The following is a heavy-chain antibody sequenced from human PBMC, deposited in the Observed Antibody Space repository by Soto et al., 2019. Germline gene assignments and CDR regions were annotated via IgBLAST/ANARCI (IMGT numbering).Heavy chain of an antibody. CDR3: ARHIGLWPDY. J-gene: IGHJ4*02. CDR2: IYYSGST. Sequence: QLQLQESGPGLVKPSETLSLTCTVSGGSISSSSYYWGWIRQPPGKGLEWIGSIYYSGSTYYNPSHKSRVTISADPSKNQFSLKLSSVTAADTAVYYCARHIGLWPDYWGQGTLVTVSS. V-gene: IGHV4-39*01. CDR1: GGSISSSSYY. D-gene: IGHD5-18*01.